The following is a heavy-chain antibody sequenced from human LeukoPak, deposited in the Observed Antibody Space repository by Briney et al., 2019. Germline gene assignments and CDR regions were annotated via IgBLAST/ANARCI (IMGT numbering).Heavy chain of an antibody. V-gene: IGHV4-59*01. J-gene: IGHJ4*02. D-gene: IGHD5-18*01. CDR2: VSYSART. Sequence: SETLSLTCTVSGGSISSSYWSWVRQPAGKGREWIGYVSYSARTTSTPSLKSRVIISIDTSKNQFSLRRSSGTAADTAVYYWARENDRYGRIDYWGQGTQVTVSS. CDR1: GGSISSSY. CDR3: ARENDRYGRIDY.